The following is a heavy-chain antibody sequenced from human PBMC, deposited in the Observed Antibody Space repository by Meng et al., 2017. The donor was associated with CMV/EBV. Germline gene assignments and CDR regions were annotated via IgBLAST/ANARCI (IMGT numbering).Heavy chain of an antibody. CDR3: ARAGVVVAADRRAFDY. CDR1: GFTFSSYS. J-gene: IGHJ4*02. D-gene: IGHD2-15*01. V-gene: IGHV3-21*01. CDR2: ISSSSSYI. Sequence: LSLTCAASGFTFSSYSMNWVRQAPGKGLEWVSSISSSSSYIYYADSVKGRFTISRDNAKNSLYLQMNSLRAEDTAVYYCARAGVVVAADRRAFDYWGQGTLVTVSS.